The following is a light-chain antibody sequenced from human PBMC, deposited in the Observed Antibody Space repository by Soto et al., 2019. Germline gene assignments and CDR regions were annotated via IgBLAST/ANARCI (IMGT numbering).Light chain of an antibody. CDR3: CSYAGTYSPV. Sequence: QAVVTQPPSVSGAPGQTITMSCTGSGSNVGASYDVHWYQVLPGAGPRLLIYKNNNRPSGVPDRFSGSKSGTSASLAITWLRAEDEADYYCCSYAGTYSPVLGGGTKVTVL. CDR2: KNN. V-gene: IGLV1-40*01. J-gene: IGLJ2*01. CDR1: GSNVGASYD.